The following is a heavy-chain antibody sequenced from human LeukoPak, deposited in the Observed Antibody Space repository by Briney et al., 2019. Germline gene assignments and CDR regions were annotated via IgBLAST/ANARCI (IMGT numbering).Heavy chain of an antibody. CDR2: IGTAGDT. V-gene: IGHV3-13*01. CDR3: ARGRYYDSSGYNPHFDC. D-gene: IGHD3-22*01. CDR1: GFTFSSYD. J-gene: IGHJ4*02. Sequence: PGGSLRLSCAASGFTFSSYDMHWVRQATGKGLEWVSAIGTAGDTYYPGSVKGRFTISRENAKNSLYLQMNSLRAGDTAVCYCARGRYYDSSGYNPHFDCWGQGTLVTVSS.